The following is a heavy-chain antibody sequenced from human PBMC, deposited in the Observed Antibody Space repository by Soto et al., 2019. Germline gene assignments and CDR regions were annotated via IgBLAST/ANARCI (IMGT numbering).Heavy chain of an antibody. CDR1: GYTFTSYG. V-gene: IGHV1-18*01. CDR3: ARLLSIAASDAFDI. CDR2: ISAYNGNT. J-gene: IGHJ3*02. Sequence: GASVNVSCKASGYTFTSYGISWVRQAPGQGLEWMGWISAYNGNTNYAQKLQGRVTMTTDTSTSTAYMGLRSLRSDDTAVYYCARLLSIAASDAFDIWGQGTMVTVSS. D-gene: IGHD6-6*01.